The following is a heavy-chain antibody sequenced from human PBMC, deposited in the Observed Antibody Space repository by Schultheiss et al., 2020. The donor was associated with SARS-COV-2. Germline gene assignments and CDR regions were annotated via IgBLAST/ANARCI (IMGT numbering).Heavy chain of an antibody. CDR3: ARGGPRAVAPMDV. J-gene: IGHJ6*02. CDR2: ISDSDNTK. D-gene: IGHD6-19*01. CDR1: GFIFNNYQ. Sequence: GGSLRLSCATSGFIFNNYQMNWVRQAPGKGLEWVSYISDSDNTKYYADFVKRRFTISRDNTNNSLFLQMNSLRAEDTAVYYCARGGPRAVAPMDVWGQGTTVTVSS. V-gene: IGHV3-48*03.